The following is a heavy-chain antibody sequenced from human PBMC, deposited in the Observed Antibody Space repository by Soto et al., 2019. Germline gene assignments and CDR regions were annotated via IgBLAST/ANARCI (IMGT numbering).Heavy chain of an antibody. Sequence: EVQLVESGGGLVKPGGSLRLSCAASGFTFSSYSMNWVRQAPGKGLEWVASIRSGSSNIYYAESVKGRFTISRDNGKNALYLQMDSLRGEDTAVYYCERDEGGDSSSWSQYYFDYWGQGTLVTVSS. CDR2: IRSGSSNI. J-gene: IGHJ4*02. CDR1: GFTFSSYS. CDR3: ERDEGGDSSSWSQYYFDY. V-gene: IGHV3-21*01. D-gene: IGHD6-6*01.